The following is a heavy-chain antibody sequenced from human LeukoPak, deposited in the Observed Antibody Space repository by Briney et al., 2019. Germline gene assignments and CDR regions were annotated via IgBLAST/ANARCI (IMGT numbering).Heavy chain of an antibody. CDR3: ARVMLSSGYYVGWFDP. J-gene: IGHJ5*02. CDR2: ISAYNGNT. CDR1: GYTFTIYG. Sequence: ASVKVSCKASGYTFTIYGISWVRQAPGQGLEWMGWISAYNGNTNYAQKLQGRVTMTTDTSTSTAYMELRSLRSDDTAVYYCARVMLSSGYYVGWFDPWGQGTLVTVSS. V-gene: IGHV1-18*01. D-gene: IGHD3-22*01.